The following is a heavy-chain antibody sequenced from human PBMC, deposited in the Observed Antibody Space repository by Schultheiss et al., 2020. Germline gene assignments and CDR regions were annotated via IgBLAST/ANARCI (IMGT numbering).Heavy chain of an antibody. D-gene: IGHD5-24*01. Sequence: SETLSLTCTVSGGSISSYYWSWIRQPPGKGLEWIGYIYYSGSTNYNPSLKSRVTISVDTSKNQFSLKLSSVTAADTAVYYCVWGRWLRFDYWGQGTLVTVSS. CDR3: VWGRWLRFDY. V-gene: IGHV4-59*01. CDR1: GGSISSYY. J-gene: IGHJ4*02. CDR2: IYYSGST.